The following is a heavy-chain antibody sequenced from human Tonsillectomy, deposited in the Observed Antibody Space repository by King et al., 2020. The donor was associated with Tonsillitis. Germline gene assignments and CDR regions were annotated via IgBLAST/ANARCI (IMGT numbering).Heavy chain of an antibody. D-gene: IGHD1-26*01. CDR2: IYYSGSA. CDR3: ARLVEWELLPDAFVF. V-gene: IGHV4-39*01. Sequence: LQLQESGPGLVKPSETLSLTCTVSGDSISSSSYSWGWIRQPPGKGLEWIGNIYYSGSAYYNPSLKSRVTISVDTSKNQFSLKLSSVTAADSAVYYCARLVEWELLPDAFVFWCPGTMVTVSS. CDR1: GDSISSSSYS. J-gene: IGHJ3*01.